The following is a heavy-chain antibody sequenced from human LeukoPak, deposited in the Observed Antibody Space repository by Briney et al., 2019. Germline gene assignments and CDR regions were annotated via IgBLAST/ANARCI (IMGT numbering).Heavy chain of an antibody. V-gene: IGHV3-7*01. Sequence: PGGSLRLSCAASGFTFSSYWMSWVRQAPGKGLEWVANIKQDGSEKYYVDSVKGRFTISRDNAKNSLYLQMNSLRAEDTAVYYCARYSKTDIVVVGDFVYWGQGTLVTVSS. CDR1: GFTFSSYW. CDR2: IKQDGSEK. CDR3: ARYSKTDIVVVGDFVY. J-gene: IGHJ4*02. D-gene: IGHD2-15*01.